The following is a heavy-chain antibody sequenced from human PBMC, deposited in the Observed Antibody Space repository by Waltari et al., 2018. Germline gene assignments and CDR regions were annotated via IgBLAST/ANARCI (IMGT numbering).Heavy chain of an antibody. J-gene: IGHJ3*02. Sequence: QVQLVQSGAEVKKPGASVKVSCKASGYTFTSYAMHWVRQAPGQRLEWMGWINDGNGNTKYAQEFQGRVTITSDTSASTAYMELSSLRSEDMAVYYCATPGSSSDYDAFDIWGQGTMVTVSS. D-gene: IGHD6-6*01. CDR3: ATPGSSSDYDAFDI. CDR1: GYTFTSYA. CDR2: INDGNGNT. V-gene: IGHV1-3*03.